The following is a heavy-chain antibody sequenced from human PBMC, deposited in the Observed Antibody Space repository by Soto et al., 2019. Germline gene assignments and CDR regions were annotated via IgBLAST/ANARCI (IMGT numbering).Heavy chain of an antibody. Sequence: QVQLVQSGAEVKKPGASVKVSCKASGYTFTAYYMHWVRQAPGQGLEWMGWINPSSGGTNYAQKFXGXVXXTRDTSISTAYMELSRLRSDDTAMYYCARGPGDFWSGYFDYWGQGTLVTVSS. J-gene: IGHJ4*02. CDR2: INPSSGGT. CDR3: ARGPGDFWSGYFDY. D-gene: IGHD3-3*01. V-gene: IGHV1-2*02. CDR1: GYTFTAYY.